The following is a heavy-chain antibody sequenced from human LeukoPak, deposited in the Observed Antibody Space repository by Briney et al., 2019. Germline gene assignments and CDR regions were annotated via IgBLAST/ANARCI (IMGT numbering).Heavy chain of an antibody. Sequence: PSETLSLTCTVSGGSISSYYWSWIRQPPGKGLEWIGYIYYSGSTNYNPSLKSRVTISVDTSKNQFSLKLSSVTAADTAVYYCAREFLTGYSIQYYFDYWGQGTLVTVSS. CDR1: GGSISSYY. D-gene: IGHD3-9*01. J-gene: IGHJ4*02. CDR3: AREFLTGYSIQYYFDY. CDR2: IYYSGST. V-gene: IGHV4-59*12.